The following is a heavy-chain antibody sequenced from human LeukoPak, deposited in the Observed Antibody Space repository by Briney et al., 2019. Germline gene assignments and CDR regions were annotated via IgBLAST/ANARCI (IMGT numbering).Heavy chain of an antibody. CDR3: ASCRGSSWYEFDY. V-gene: IGHV1-69*06. CDR1: GSAFSSYA. CDR2: IIPIFGTA. Sequence: SVKVSCKASGSAFSSYAISWVRQAPGQGLEWMGGIIPIFGTANYAQKFQGRVTITADKSTSTAYMELSSLRSEDTAVYYCASCRGSSWYEFDYWGQGTLVTVSS. D-gene: IGHD6-13*01. J-gene: IGHJ4*02.